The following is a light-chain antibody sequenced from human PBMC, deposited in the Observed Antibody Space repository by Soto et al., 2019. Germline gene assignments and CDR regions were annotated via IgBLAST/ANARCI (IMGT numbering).Light chain of an antibody. Sequence: QSALTQPASVSGSPGQSITISCTGTSRDVGGYNYVSWHQQHPGKAPKVIINEVSNRPSGVSNRFSGSKSGNTASLTISGVQAEDEEDYYCSSYISSSTFVVFGGGTKLTVL. V-gene: IGLV2-14*01. CDR1: SRDVGGYNY. CDR2: EVS. CDR3: SSYISSSTFVV. J-gene: IGLJ2*01.